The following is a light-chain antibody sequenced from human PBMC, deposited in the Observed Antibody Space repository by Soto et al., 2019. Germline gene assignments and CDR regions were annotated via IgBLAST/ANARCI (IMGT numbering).Light chain of an antibody. CDR2: DVS. J-gene: IGLJ1*01. CDR3: SSYTSSSTYA. Sequence: QSVLTQPASVSGSPGQSITISCTGTSSDVGNYNYVSWYQQHPGKAPKLMIYDVSNRPSGVSNRFSGSKSGITASLTISGLQAEDEADYYCSSYTSSSTYAFGTGTKVTVL. V-gene: IGLV2-14*01. CDR1: SSDVGNYNY.